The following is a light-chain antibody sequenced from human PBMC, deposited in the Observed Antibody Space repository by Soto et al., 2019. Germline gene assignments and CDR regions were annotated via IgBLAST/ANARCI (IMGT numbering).Light chain of an antibody. Sequence: DIQMTQSPSSLSASVGDRVTITCRASQSISSYLNRYQQKPGKAPERLIFAVSTLQSGVPSRFTGSGSGTDFTLTISSLQPEDFATYYCQQSYTMPVTFGQGTRLEIK. CDR3: QQSYTMPVT. CDR1: QSISSY. V-gene: IGKV1-39*01. CDR2: AVS. J-gene: IGKJ5*01.